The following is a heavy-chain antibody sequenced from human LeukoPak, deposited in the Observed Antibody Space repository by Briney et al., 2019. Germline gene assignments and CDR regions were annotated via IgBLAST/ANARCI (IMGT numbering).Heavy chain of an antibody. V-gene: IGHV4-34*01. J-gene: IGHJ4*02. CDR3: ARAGYNSGWQPLDH. D-gene: IGHD6-19*01. Sequence: SETLSLTCAVYNGFDSYYMTIVRQPPGKGLEWVGEITYRGSGNYNPSLKSRVTISVDTSKNQFSLKLSSVTAADTAVYYCARAGYNSGWQPLDHWGQGTLVTVSS. CDR1: NGFDSYY. CDR2: ITYRGSG.